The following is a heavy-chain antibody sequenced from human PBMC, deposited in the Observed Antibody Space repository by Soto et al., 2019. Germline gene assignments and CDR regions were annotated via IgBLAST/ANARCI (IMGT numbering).Heavy chain of an antibody. CDR2: ISAYNDYT. CDR1: GYTFISYG. Sequence: ASVKVSCKASGYTFISYGISWVRQAPGQGLEWMGWISAYNDYTKYSQKFQGRVTITRDTSASTAYMELSSLRSEDTAVYYCARDDSSSWYRYSNMDVWGQGTTVTVSS. V-gene: IGHV1-18*01. CDR3: ARDDSSSWYRYSNMDV. D-gene: IGHD6-13*01. J-gene: IGHJ6*02.